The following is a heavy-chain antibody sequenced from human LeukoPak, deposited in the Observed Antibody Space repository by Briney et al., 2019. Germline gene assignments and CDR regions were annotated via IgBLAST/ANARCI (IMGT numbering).Heavy chain of an antibody. CDR3: ARDPTTVTTIFDS. J-gene: IGHJ4*02. V-gene: IGHV4-4*07. D-gene: IGHD4-17*01. CDR1: GVSISAYY. Sequence: SETLSLTCSVSGVSISAYYWSWIRQPAGKGLEWIGRIYPGESIYASENTNYNPSLKSRVSMSGDTSTNQVSLKLRSVTAADTAVYYCARDPTTVTTIFDSWGQGTLVTVSS. CDR2: IYPGESIYASENT.